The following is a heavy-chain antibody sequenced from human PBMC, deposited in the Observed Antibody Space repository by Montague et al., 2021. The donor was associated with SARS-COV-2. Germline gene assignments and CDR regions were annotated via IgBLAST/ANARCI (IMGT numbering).Heavy chain of an antibody. CDR2: IFYSGGSA. V-gene: IGHV4-59*12. J-gene: IGHJ4*02. D-gene: IGHD1-26*01. Sequence: SETLSLTCTVSGGSINNYYWSWIRQPPGKELEWVGYIFYSGGSAAYNPSLKSRVSMSVDKSWNQFSLRLTSVTAADTAIYYCARKGSGRSDLAYWGQGTLVAVSS. CDR3: ARKGSGRSDLAY. CDR1: GGSINNYY.